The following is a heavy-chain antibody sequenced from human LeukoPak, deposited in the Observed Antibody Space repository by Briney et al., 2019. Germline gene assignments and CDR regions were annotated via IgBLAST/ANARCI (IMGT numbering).Heavy chain of an antibody. CDR1: GGSISSYY. CDR3: ATEYCASSSCRFDS. CDR2: IYNSGST. D-gene: IGHD2-2*01. Sequence: SETLSLTCTVSGGSISSYYWNWIRQPPGKGLEWIGYIYNSGSTNYNPSLKSRVTISLDTSKKQFSLKLTSVTAADTAIYYCATEYCASSSCRFDSWGQGTLVTVSS. J-gene: IGHJ4*02. V-gene: IGHV4-59*01.